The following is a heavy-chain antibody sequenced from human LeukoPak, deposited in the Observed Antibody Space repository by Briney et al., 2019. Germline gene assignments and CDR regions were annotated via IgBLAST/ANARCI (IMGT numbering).Heavy chain of an antibody. CDR2: INPNSGGT. D-gene: IGHD3-10*01. Sequence: EASVKVSCKASGYTFTGYYMHWVRQAPGQGLEWMGWINPNSGGTNYAQKFQGRVTMTRDTSISTAYMELSRLRSDDTAVYYCAREDYYGSGSSDYWGQGTLVTVSS. CDR3: AREDYYGSGSSDY. J-gene: IGHJ4*02. CDR1: GYTFTGYY. V-gene: IGHV1-2*02.